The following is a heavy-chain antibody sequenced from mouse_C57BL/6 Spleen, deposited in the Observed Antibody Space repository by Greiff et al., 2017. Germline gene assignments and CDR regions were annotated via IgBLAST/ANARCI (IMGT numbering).Heavy chain of an antibody. Sequence: VKLVESGPGLVAPSQSLSITCTVSGFSLTSYGVHWVRQPPGKGLEWLVVIWSDGSTTYNSALKSRLSISKDNSKSQVFLKMNSLQTDDTAMYYCARHSKGTGYAMDYWGQGTSVTVSS. J-gene: IGHJ4*01. V-gene: IGHV2-6-1*01. CDR2: IWSDGST. CDR3: ARHSKGTGYAMDY. D-gene: IGHD2-5*01. CDR1: GFSLTSYG.